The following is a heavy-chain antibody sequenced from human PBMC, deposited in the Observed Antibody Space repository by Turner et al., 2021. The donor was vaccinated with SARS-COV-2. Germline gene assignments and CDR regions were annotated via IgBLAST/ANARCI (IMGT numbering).Heavy chain of an antibody. V-gene: IGHV3-48*03. CDR1: GFTFSSFE. CDR2: ISSSGSTI. Sequence: EVQLVESGGGLVQPGGSLRLSCAASGFTFSSFEMNWVRQAPGKGLEWVSYISSSGSTIYYADSVKGRFTISRDNAKNSLYLQMNSLRAEDTAVYYCASPGYSSGWYSRAVDWGQGTLVTVSS. CDR3: ASPGYSSGWYSRAVD. J-gene: IGHJ4*02. D-gene: IGHD6-19*01.